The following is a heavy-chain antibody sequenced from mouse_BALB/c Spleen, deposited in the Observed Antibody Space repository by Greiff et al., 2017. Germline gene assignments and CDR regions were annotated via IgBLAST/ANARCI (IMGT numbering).Heavy chain of an antibody. CDR1: GYAFTNYL. V-gene: IGHV1-54*01. Sequence: QVQLQQSGAELVRPGTSVKVSCKASGYAFTNYLIEWVKQRPGQGLEWIGVINPGSGGTNYNEKFKGKATLTADKSSSTAYMQLSSLTSDDSAVYFCAREQGFAYWGQGTLVTVSA. CDR3: AREQGFAY. J-gene: IGHJ3*01. CDR2: INPGSGGT.